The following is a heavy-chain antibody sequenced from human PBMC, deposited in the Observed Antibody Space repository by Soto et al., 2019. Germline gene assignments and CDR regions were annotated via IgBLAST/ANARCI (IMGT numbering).Heavy chain of an antibody. CDR2: INHSGST. CDR3: ARGLQTYDILTGYYNYYFDY. CDR1: GGSFSGYY. D-gene: IGHD3-9*01. Sequence: SETLSLTCAVYGGSFSGYYWSWIRQPPGKGLEWIGEINHSGSTNYNPPLKSRVTISVDTSKNQFSLKLSSVTAADTAVYYCARGLQTYDILTGYYNYYFDYWGQGTLVTVSS. V-gene: IGHV4-34*01. J-gene: IGHJ4*02.